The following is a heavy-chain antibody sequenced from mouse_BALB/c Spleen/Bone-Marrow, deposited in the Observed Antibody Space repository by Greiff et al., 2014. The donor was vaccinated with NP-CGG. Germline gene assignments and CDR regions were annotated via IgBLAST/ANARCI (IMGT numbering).Heavy chain of an antibody. D-gene: IGHD1-2*01. CDR3: ATSPATAFAY. V-gene: IGHV1-7*01. CDR2: INPSTDYT. CDR1: GYNFTSNC. Sequence: QVQLKESGAELAKPGASVEMSCKASGYNFTSNCMHWVKQRPEQGLEWIGYINPSTDYTNYNQKFQAKATLTADKSSSTAYMQRSSLTSEDSAVYYCATSPATAFAYWGQGTLVTVSA. J-gene: IGHJ3*01.